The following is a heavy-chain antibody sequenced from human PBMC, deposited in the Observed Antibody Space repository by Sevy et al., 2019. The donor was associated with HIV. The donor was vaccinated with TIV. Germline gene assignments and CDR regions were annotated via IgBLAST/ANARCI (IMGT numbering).Heavy chain of an antibody. CDR2: IGTAGDT. D-gene: IGHD6-6*01. Sequence: GGSLRLSCAASGFTFSSYDMPWVRQDTGKGLEGVSPIGTAGDTYYPGSVKARFTISRENAKNSLYLQMNSLRAGDTAVYYCARGGSIAAHAFDIWGQGTMVTVSS. V-gene: IGHV3-13*01. J-gene: IGHJ3*02. CDR1: GFTFSSYD. CDR3: ARGGSIAAHAFDI.